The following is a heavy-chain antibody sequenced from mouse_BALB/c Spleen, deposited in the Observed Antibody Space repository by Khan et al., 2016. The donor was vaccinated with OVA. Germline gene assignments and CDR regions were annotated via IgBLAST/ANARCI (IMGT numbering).Heavy chain of an antibody. CDR3: TRKDYYGSSHRYFDV. Sequence: VQLQESGTELVKPGASVKLSCKTSGYTFTRYYMYWVKQRPGQGLEWIGEINPSNGGTNFNEKFKSKATLTVDKLSSTAYMQRSSLTSEDSAVYYCTRKDYYGSSHRYFDVWGGGTTVTVSS. CDR2: INPSNGGT. V-gene: IGHV1-53*01. D-gene: IGHD1-1*01. J-gene: IGHJ1*01. CDR1: GYTFTRYY.